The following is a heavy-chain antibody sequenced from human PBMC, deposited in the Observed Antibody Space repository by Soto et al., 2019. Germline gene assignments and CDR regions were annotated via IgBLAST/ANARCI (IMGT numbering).Heavy chain of an antibody. V-gene: IGHV4-34*01. D-gene: IGHD1-1*01. J-gene: IGHJ4*02. CDR3: ARMGWYNWNERIDY. Sequence: TLSLTCAVYGGSFSGYYWSWIRQPPGKGLEWIGEINHSGSTNYNPSLKSRVTISVDTSKNQFSLKLSSVTAADTAVYYCARMGWYNWNERIDYWGQGTLVTVSS. CDR2: INHSGST. CDR1: GGSFSGYY.